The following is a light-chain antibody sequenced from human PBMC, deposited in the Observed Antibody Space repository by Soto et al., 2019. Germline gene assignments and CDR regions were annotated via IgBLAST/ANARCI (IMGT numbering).Light chain of an antibody. Sequence: QSVLTQPFSASGSPGQSVSISCTGTSSDVGEYDYVSWYQQHPGKAPKLMIYEVTKRPSGVPDRFSGSKSGNTASLTVSGLQAEDEADYYCSSYTGTSVVFGGGTKLTVL. CDR3: SSYTGTSVV. J-gene: IGLJ2*01. CDR2: EVT. V-gene: IGLV2-8*01. CDR1: SSDVGEYDY.